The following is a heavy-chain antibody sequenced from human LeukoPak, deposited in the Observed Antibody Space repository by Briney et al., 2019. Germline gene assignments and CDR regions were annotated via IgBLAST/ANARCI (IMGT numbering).Heavy chain of an antibody. D-gene: IGHD3-22*01. CDR2: ISYDGSNK. CDR1: GFTFSSYA. CDR3: AKASGYYDSSGYYQS. V-gene: IGHV3-30-3*01. Sequence: GGSLRLSCAASGFTFSSYAMHWVRQAPGKGLEWVAVISYDGSNKYYADSVKGRFTISRDNAKNSLYLQMNSLRAEDTALYYCAKASGYYDSSGYYQSWGQGTLVTVSS. J-gene: IGHJ4*02.